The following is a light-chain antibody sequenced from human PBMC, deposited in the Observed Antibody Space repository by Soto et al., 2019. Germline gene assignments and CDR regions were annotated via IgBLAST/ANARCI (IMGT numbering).Light chain of an antibody. J-gene: IGKJ1*01. CDR1: QSVSRK. Sequence: EIVMTQSPATLSVSPGERSTLSCRASQSVSRKLAWYQQTRGQAPRLLIYGASTRETGVPARFSGSGAGTECTRTISNLQSEDVAVDHCQQYDKWPRTFGQGTKVDIK. V-gene: IGKV3-15*01. CDR3: QQYDKWPRT. CDR2: GAS.